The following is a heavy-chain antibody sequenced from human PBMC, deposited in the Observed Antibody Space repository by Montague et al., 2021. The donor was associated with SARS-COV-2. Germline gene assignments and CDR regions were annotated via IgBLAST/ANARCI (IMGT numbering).Heavy chain of an antibody. CDR1: GYSISTGYY. Sequence: SETLSLTCNVSGYSISTGYYWGWIRQPPGKGLEWIGTIYHRGSTYFNPSLKSRVTITVDTSKNQCSLNLSSVTAADTAVYYCTKVAGSHDTFDIWGRGTMVTVSS. J-gene: IGHJ3*02. CDR3: TKVAGSHDTFDI. V-gene: IGHV4-38-2*02. D-gene: IGHD6-19*01. CDR2: IYHRGST.